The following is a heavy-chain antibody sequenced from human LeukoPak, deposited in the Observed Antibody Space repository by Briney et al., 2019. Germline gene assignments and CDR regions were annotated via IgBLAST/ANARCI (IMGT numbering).Heavy chain of an antibody. CDR2: IDPSDSYT. D-gene: IGHD5-12*01. CDR1: GYSFTSYW. J-gene: IGHJ4*02. CDR3: ARQDSGYGSEFEF. V-gene: IGHV5-10-1*01. Sequence: GESLKISCKGSGYSFTSYWITWVRQMPGKGLEWMGTIDPSDSYTNYSPSFQGHVTISADKSISTTYLQWSSLKASDTAMYYCARQDSGYGSEFEFWGQGTLVTVSS.